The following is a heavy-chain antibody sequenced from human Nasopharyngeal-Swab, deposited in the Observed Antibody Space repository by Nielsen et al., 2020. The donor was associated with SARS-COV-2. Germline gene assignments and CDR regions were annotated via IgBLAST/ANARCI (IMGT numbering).Heavy chain of an antibody. D-gene: IGHD3-9*01. CDR1: GYSFSIYW. Sequence: KVSCKASGYSFSIYWIGWVRQMPGKGLEWMGIIYPGDSDTRYSPSFQGQVTISADKSITTAYLQWSSLKASETAMFYWAMEGGGGILTGSLYYAMDVWGQGTTVTVSS. CDR2: IYPGDSDT. CDR3: AMEGGGGILTGSLYYAMDV. V-gene: IGHV5-51*01. J-gene: IGHJ6*02.